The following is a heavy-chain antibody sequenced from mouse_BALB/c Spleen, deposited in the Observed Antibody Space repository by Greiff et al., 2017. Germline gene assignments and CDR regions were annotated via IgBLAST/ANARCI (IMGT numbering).Heavy chain of an antibody. D-gene: IGHD1-1*01. CDR1: GFTFSSYG. Sequence: EVQLQESGGDLVKPGGSLKLSCAASGFTFSSYGMSWVRQTPDKRLEWVATISSGGSYTYYPDSVKGRFTISRDNAKNTLYLQMSSLKSEDTAMYYCARHLDYGSSYWYFDVWGAGTTVTVSS. CDR3: ARHLDYGSSYWYFDV. V-gene: IGHV5-6*01. CDR2: ISSGGSYT. J-gene: IGHJ1*01.